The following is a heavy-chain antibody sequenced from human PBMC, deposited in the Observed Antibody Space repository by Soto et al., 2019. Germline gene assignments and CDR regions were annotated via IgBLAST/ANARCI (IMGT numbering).Heavy chain of an antibody. D-gene: IGHD3-22*01. CDR3: ATYTYYYDSSGYYYGYFQH. Sequence: QVQLAQSGAEVKKPGSSVKVSCKASGGTFSSYAISWVRQAPGQGLEWMGGIIPIFGTANYAQKFQGRVTITADKSTSTAYMELSSLRSEDTAVYYCATYTYYYDSSGYYYGYFQHWGQGTLVTVSS. CDR1: GGTFSSYA. V-gene: IGHV1-69*06. J-gene: IGHJ1*01. CDR2: IIPIFGTA.